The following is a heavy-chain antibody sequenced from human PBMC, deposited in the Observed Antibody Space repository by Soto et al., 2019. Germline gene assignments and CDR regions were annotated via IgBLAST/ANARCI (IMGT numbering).Heavy chain of an antibody. V-gene: IGHV1-18*01. CDR3: ARDLSTVTATSDNWFDP. CDR1: GYTFTSYG. CDR2: ISAYNGNT. D-gene: IGHD4-17*01. Sequence: ASVKVSCKASGYTFTSYGISWVRQAPGQGLEWMGWISAYNGNTNYAQKLQGRVTMTTDTSTSTAYMELRSLRSDDTAVYYCARDLSTVTATSDNWFDPWGQGTLVTVSS. J-gene: IGHJ5*02.